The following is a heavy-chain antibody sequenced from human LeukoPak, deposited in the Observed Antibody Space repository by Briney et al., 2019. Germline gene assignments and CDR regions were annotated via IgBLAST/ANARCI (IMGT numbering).Heavy chain of an antibody. D-gene: IGHD2-21*02. CDR3: AREGVGLAYCGGDCSNWFDP. CDR2: INPSGGST. CDR1: GYTFTSYG. V-gene: IGHV1-46*01. Sequence: GATVKVSCKASGYTFTSYGISWVRQAPGQGLEWMGIINPSGGSTSYAQKFQGRVTMTRDTSTSTVYMELSSLRSEDTAVYYCAREGVGLAYCGGDCSNWFDPWGQGTLVTVSS. J-gene: IGHJ5*02.